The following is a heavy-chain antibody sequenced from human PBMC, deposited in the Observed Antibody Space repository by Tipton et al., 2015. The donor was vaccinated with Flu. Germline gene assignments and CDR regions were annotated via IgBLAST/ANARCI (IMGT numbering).Heavy chain of an antibody. CDR1: GGSISSYY. Sequence: TLSLTCTVPGGSISSYYWSWIRQPAGKGLEWIGRIYTSGSTNYNPSLKSRVTMSVDTSKNQFSLKLSSVTAADTAVYYCARDGGQWLVRGAFDIWGQGTMVTVSS. CDR3: ARDGGQWLVRGAFDI. J-gene: IGHJ3*02. D-gene: IGHD6-19*01. V-gene: IGHV4-4*07. CDR2: IYTSGST.